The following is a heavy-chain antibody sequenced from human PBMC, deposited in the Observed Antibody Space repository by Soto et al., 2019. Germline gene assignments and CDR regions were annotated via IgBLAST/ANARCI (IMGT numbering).Heavy chain of an antibody. CDR3: ATAPTYYDSSGYPYYFDY. CDR2: FDPEDGET. V-gene: IGHV1-24*01. Sequence: ASVKVSCKVSGYTLTELSIHWVRQAPGKGLEWMGGFDPEDGETIYAQKFQGRVTMTEDTSTDTAYMELSSLRSEDTAVYYCATAPTYYDSSGYPYYFDYWGQGTLVTVSS. D-gene: IGHD3-22*01. J-gene: IGHJ4*02. CDR1: GYTLTELS.